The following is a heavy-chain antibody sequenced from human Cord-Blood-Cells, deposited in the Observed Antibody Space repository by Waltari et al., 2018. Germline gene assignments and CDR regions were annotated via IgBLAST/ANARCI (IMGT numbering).Heavy chain of an antibody. V-gene: IGHV4-34*01. J-gene: IGHJ4*02. D-gene: IGHD3-10*01. Sequence: QVQLQQWGAGLLKPSETLSITCAVYGGSFSGYYWSWNREPPGKGLEWIGEINHSGSTNYNPSLKSRVTISVDTSKNQFSLKLSSVTAADTAVYYCARGSNITMVRRTFDYWGQGTLVTVSS. CDR1: GGSFSGYY. CDR2: INHSGST. CDR3: ARGSNITMVRRTFDY.